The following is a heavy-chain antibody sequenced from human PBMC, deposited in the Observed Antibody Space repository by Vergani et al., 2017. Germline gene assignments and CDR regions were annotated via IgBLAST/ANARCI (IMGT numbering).Heavy chain of an antibody. V-gene: IGHV4-4*02. CDR3: ASNPRLGGDVVDS. CDR1: GGSISSDNW. CDR2: SHRSRST. D-gene: IGHD3-16*01. Sequence: QVQLQQWGPGLVTPSGTLSLTCAVYGGSISSDNWWNWVRQAPGKGLPWIGKSHRSRSTNYNPSLRSRVTISLDKSKNQFSLKLNSVTAADAAVYFCASNPRLGGDVVDSGGQGTLVTVS. J-gene: IGHJ4*02.